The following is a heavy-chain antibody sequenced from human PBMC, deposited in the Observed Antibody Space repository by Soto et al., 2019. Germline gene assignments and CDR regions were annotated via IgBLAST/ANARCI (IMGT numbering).Heavy chain of an antibody. CDR3: ARPYSD. CDR2: INQDGSEK. J-gene: IGHJ4*02. Sequence: PGGSLRLSCAASGFTFSNFWMTWIRQAPGKGLEWVANINQDGSEKFYVDSVKGRFTISRDNAKNTLYLQMISLRADDTAIYYCARPYSDWGQGTPVTVSS. V-gene: IGHV3-7*03. CDR1: GFTFSNFW. D-gene: IGHD4-4*01.